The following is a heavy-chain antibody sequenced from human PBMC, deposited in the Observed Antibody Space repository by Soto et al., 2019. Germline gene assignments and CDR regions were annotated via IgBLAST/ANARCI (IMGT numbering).Heavy chain of an antibody. Sequence: QVQLVQSGAEEKKPGASVKVSCKASGDTFTGYAFHWVRQAPGQRLEWMGWINAGNGNTTYSQKFQGRVTITRDTSASTAYMELGSLRSEDTAVYYCARAVAVPADFDYWAQGTLVTVSS. V-gene: IGHV1-3*05. J-gene: IGHJ4*02. CDR3: ARAVAVPADFDY. D-gene: IGHD6-19*01. CDR1: GDTFTGYA. CDR2: INAGNGNT.